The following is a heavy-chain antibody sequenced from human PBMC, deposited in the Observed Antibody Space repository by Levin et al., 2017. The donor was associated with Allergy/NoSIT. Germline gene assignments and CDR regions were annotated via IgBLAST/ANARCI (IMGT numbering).Heavy chain of an antibody. J-gene: IGHJ4*02. V-gene: IGHV3-30-3*01. CDR1: GFTFSNYD. CDR3: ARDYFSIFQPVDY. CDR2: ISYDGVNK. Sequence: QTGGSLRLSCAASGFTFSNYDMHWVRQAPGKGLEWVAVISYDGVNKYNADSVKGRFTISRDNSKNTLYLQMNSLRAEDTAVYYCARDYFSIFQPVDYWGQGTLVTVSS. D-gene: IGHD3-3*02.